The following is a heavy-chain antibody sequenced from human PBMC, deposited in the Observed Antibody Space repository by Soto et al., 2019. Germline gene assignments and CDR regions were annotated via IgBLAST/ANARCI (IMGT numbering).Heavy chain of an antibody. V-gene: IGHV1-69*13. CDR2: IIPIFGTA. J-gene: IGHJ6*02. D-gene: IGHD3-22*01. CDR1: GGTFSSYA. CDR3: ASRSRSDYYYSRGYYYYGMDV. Sequence: SVKVCCKASGGTFSSYAISWVRQAPGQGLEWMGGIIPIFGTANYAQKFQGRVTITADESTSTAYMELSSLRSEDTAAYYCASRSRSDYYYSRGYYYYGMDVWGQGTTVIVSS.